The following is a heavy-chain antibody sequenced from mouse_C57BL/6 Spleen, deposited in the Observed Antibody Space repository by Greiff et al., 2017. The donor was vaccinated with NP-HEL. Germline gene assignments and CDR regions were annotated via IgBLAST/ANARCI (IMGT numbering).Heavy chain of an antibody. V-gene: IGHV1-42*01. J-gene: IGHJ2*01. CDR2: INPSTGGT. CDR1: GYSFTGYY. Sequence: VQLKQSGPELVKPGASVKISCKASGYSFTGYYMNWVKQSPEKSLEWIGEINPSTGGTTYNQKFKAKATLTVDKSSSTAYMQLKSLTSEDSAVYYCARDDYDEAVFDYWGQGTTLTVSS. D-gene: IGHD2-4*01. CDR3: ARDDYDEAVFDY.